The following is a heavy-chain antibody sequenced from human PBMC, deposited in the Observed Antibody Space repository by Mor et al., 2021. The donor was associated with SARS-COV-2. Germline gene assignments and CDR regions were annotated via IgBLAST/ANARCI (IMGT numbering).Heavy chain of an antibody. J-gene: IGHJ6*01. D-gene: IGHD6-13*01. V-gene: IGHV3-48*02. Sequence: SRSGSPTYYADSVKGRFTISRDNAKNSLYLQMNSLRDEDTAVYYCARDRHSWSHGM. CDR2: SRSGSPT. CDR3: ARDRHSWSHGM.